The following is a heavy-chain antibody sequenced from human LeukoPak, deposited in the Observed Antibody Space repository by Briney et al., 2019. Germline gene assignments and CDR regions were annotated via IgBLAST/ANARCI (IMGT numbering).Heavy chain of an antibody. CDR2: ISGNSVTI. CDR3: AKILSGTYSFDL. Sequence: QAWGSLRLSCAASGFTFSNAWMSWVRQAPGKGLEWVSAISGNSVTIYYADSVKGRFTISRDNSKNTLYLQMYSLRAEGTAVYYCAKILSGTYSFDLWGQGTLVTVSS. J-gene: IGHJ4*02. V-gene: IGHV3-23*01. D-gene: IGHD1-26*01. CDR1: GFTFSNAW.